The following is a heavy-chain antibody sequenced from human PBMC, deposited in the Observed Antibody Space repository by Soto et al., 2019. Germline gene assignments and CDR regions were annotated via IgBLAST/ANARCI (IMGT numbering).Heavy chain of an antibody. D-gene: IGHD6-6*01. Sequence: SETLSLTCAVSGGSISSDDYYWSWNRQPPGEGLEWIGYIHYTGRTHYNPSLKSRLTISIDTSKNQFSLRLSSVVAADPAVYYCARDRSNSPDYFDDWGQGTLVTVSS. CDR2: IHYTGRT. CDR3: ARDRSNSPDYFDD. CDR1: GGSISSDDYY. J-gene: IGHJ4*02. V-gene: IGHV4-30-4*01.